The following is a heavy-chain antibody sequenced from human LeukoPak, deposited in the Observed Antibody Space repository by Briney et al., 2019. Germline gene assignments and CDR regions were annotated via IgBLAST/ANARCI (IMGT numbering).Heavy chain of an antibody. D-gene: IGHD1-1*01. CDR1: GFPFSTYS. CDR3: ASAGSTTLSRWFDH. J-gene: IGHJ5*02. CDR2: IKYSSSPI. V-gene: IGHV3-48*02. Sequence: PGGSLRLSCGASGFPFSTYSMTWVRQAPGKGLEWLSYIKYSSSPIFYAESVKGRFTISRDNAKNSLFLQMNSLRDEDTAVYYCASAGSTTLSRWFDHWGQGSLVTVSS.